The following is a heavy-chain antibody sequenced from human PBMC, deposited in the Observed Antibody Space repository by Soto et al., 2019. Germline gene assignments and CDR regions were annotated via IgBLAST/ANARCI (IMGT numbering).Heavy chain of an antibody. CDR2: IIPMFGKG. D-gene: IGHD6-19*01. J-gene: IGHJ4*02. CDR1: GDSFSTLG. Sequence: SVKVSCKASGDSFSTLGINWVRQAPGQGLEWMGGIIPMFGKGRYAQRFQGRATLTADESTSTAYMELSSLRSDDTAVYYCATAHSSGWYFFDYWGQGSLVTAPQ. V-gene: IGHV1-69*13. CDR3: ATAHSSGWYFFDY.